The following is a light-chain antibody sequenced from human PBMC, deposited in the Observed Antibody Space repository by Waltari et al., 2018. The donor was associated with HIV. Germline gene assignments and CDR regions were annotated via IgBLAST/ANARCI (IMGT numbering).Light chain of an antibody. J-gene: IGKJ2*01. CDR1: QLVSKSS. CDR3: QQYGALVYI. CDR2: AAT. V-gene: IGKV3-20*01. Sequence: TVLTQSPGPLSFSPGERATPSCRASQLVSKSSQAWYQLKPGQPPRVLIYAATTRATGVPDRFSGSGSGTDFTLTISRVEPDDVAVYYCQQYGALVYIFGQGTKLEVK.